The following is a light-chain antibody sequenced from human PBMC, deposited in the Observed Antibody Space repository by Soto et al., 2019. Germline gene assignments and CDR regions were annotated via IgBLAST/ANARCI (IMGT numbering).Light chain of an antibody. CDR3: QQYNSYSRT. Sequence: IQMTQSPSTLSGSVGDRVTITCRASQTISSWLAWYQQKPGKAPKLLIYKASSLESGVPSRFSGSGSGTEFTLTISSLQPDDFATYYCQQYNSYSRTFGQGTKVDNK. V-gene: IGKV1-5*03. CDR2: KAS. J-gene: IGKJ1*01. CDR1: QTISSW.